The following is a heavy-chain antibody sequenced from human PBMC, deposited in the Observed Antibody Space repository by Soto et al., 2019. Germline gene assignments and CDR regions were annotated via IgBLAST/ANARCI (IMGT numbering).Heavy chain of an antibody. D-gene: IGHD3-10*01. J-gene: IGHJ4*02. CDR1: GYTFANYD. Sequence: QVQLVQSGAEVKEPGASVKVSCRASGYTFANYDINWLRQAAGQGLEWMGWMSPSSGDTGYAQKFQGRVPMTRDTSINTAYVELSSLRSEDTALYYCARGVDAGVDYWGQGTLVTVSS. V-gene: IGHV1-8*01. CDR2: MSPSSGDT. CDR3: ARGVDAGVDY.